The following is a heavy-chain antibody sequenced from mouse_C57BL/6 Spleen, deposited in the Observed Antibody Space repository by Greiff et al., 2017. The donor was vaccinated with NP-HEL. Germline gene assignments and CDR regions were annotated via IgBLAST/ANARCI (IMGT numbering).Heavy chain of an antibody. V-gene: IGHV14-2*01. D-gene: IGHD1-1*01. Sequence: EVQLQQSGAELVKPGASVKLSCTASGFNIKDYYMHWVKQRTEQGLEWIGRIDPEDGETEYAPKFQGKATITADTSSNTAYLQLSSLTSEDTAVYYCAYYGSSSSFAYWGQGTLVTVSA. CDR2: IDPEDGET. J-gene: IGHJ3*01. CDR1: GFNIKDYY. CDR3: AYYGSSSSFAY.